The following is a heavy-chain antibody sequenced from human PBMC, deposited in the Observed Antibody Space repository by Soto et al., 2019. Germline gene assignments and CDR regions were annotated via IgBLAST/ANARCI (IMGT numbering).Heavy chain of an antibody. D-gene: IGHD6-13*01. CDR1: GGSISSYY. Sequence: SETLSLTCTVSGGSISSYYWSWIRQPPGKGLEWIGYIYYSGSTNYNPSLKSRVTISVDTSKNQFSLKLSSVTAADTAVYYCARDPSSYSSSWPYYYGIDVCGQGTTVTVYS. CDR2: IYYSGST. J-gene: IGHJ6*02. V-gene: IGHV4-59*01. CDR3: ARDPSSYSSSWPYYYGIDV.